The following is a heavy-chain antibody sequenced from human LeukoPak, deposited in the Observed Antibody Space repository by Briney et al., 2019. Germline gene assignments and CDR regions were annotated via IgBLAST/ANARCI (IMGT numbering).Heavy chain of an antibody. CDR3: ARGVREGSLDY. Sequence: GGSLRLSCAASGFTVRSNYMSWVRQAPGKGLEWVSVIYSGGSTYYADSAKGRFTISRDNSKNTLYLQMKSLRVEDTAVYYCARGVREGSLDYWGQGTLVTVSS. D-gene: IGHD5-24*01. CDR1: GFTVRSNY. J-gene: IGHJ4*02. CDR2: IYSGGST. V-gene: IGHV3-53*01.